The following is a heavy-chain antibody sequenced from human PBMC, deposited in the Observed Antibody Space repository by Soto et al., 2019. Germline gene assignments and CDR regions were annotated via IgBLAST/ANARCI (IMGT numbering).Heavy chain of an antibody. Sequence: XVCLRLSCAASGFSFDTYCMNWVRQAPGKGPEWLSGINSDVTISSYADSVKGRVTMTRDTSTSTVYMELSSLRSEDTAVYYCARWGRVATSLPHSPYGMDVWGQRTTVTVSS. CDR2: INSDVTIS. J-gene: IGHJ6*02. CDR1: GFSFDTYC. V-gene: IGHV3-74*01. CDR3: ARWGRVATSLPHSPYGMDV. D-gene: IGHD3-16*01.